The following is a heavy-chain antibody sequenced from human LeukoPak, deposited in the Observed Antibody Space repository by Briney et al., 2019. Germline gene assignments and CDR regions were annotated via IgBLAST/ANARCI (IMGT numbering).Heavy chain of an antibody. Sequence: ASVKVSCKASGGTFSSYAISWVRQAPGQGLEWMGGIIPIFGTANYAQKFQGRVTITADKSTSTAYMELRSLRSDDTAVYYCAREWLVPKGHDYWGQGTLVTVSS. J-gene: IGHJ4*02. D-gene: IGHD6-19*01. CDR2: IIPIFGTA. CDR3: AREWLVPKGHDY. CDR1: GGTFSSYA. V-gene: IGHV1-69*06.